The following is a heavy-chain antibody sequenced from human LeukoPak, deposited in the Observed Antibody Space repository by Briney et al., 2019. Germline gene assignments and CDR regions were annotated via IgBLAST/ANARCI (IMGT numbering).Heavy chain of an antibody. CDR3: VKIAPDLP. CDR2: ISDNGGSI. V-gene: IGHV3-23*01. CDR1: GFTFSSFG. Sequence: GRSLRLSCAASGFTFSSFGMTWVRQAPGKGLEWVSAISDNGGSIFYADSVKGRFTISRDNSKNSLYLQMNSLRADDTAVYYCVKIAPDLPWGQGTLVTVS. D-gene: IGHD2-21*01. J-gene: IGHJ5*02.